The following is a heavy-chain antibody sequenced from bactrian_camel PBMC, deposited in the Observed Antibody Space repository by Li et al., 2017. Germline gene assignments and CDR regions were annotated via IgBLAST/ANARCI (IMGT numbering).Heavy chain of an antibody. CDR3: AVTPLFVTSPSVYCAGPGRGNEHLY. Sequence: VQLVESGGAWLQPGGPLNPPCATPGSPFERHAMFWVRQVSGKEREGAAILRFGPRATSKSYDDSVQGRFAISRDSVTNTLYLQMDSLKPEDTAMYYCAVTPLFVTSPSVYCAGPGRGNEHLYWGRGTQVTVS. V-gene: IGHV3S67*01. D-gene: IGHD3*01. J-gene: IGHJ4*01. CDR2: LRFGPRATSK. CDR1: GSPFERHA.